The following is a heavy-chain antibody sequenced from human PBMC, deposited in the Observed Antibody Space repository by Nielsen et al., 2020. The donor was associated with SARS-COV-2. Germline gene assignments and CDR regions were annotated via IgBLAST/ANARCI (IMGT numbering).Heavy chain of an antibody. CDR3: ARDMCY. Sequence: GESLKISCAASGFTFSSYAMHWVRQAPGKGLEWVAVISYDGSNKYYADSVKGRFTISRDNSKNTLYLQMNGLRAEDTAVYYCARDMCYWGQGTLVTVSS. J-gene: IGHJ4*02. D-gene: IGHD3-10*02. CDR1: GFTFSSYA. CDR2: ISYDGSNK. V-gene: IGHV3-30-3*01.